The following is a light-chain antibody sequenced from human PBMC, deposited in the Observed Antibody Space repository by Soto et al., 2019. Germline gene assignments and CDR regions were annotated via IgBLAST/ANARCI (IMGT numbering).Light chain of an antibody. J-gene: IGKJ1*01. CDR3: HQYYDSPHT. V-gene: IGKV4-1*01. CDR2: WAS. CDR1: QSVLYSSNNKNY. Sequence: DIVMTQSPDSLAVSLGEKATINCKSSQSVLYSSNNKNYLAWYQHKPGQPPKLLIYWASARESGVPDRFSGSGSGTDFTLTISSLQAEDEAVYYCHQYYDSPHTFGQGTKVEIK.